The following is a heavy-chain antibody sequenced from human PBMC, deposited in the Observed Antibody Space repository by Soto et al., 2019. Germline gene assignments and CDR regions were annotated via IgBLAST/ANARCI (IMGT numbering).Heavy chain of an antibody. Sequence: PGGSLRLSCAASGFTFSSYSMNWVRQAPGKGLEWVSSISSSSYIYYADSVKGRFTISRDNAKNSLYLQMNSLRAEDTAVYYCARDGEYSNYFDYWGQGTLVTVSS. CDR1: GFTFSSYS. D-gene: IGHD4-4*01. CDR2: ISSSSYI. CDR3: ARDGEYSNYFDY. J-gene: IGHJ4*02. V-gene: IGHV3-21*01.